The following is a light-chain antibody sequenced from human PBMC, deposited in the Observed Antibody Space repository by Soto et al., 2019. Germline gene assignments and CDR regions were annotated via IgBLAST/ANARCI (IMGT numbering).Light chain of an antibody. CDR2: SNN. J-gene: IGLJ1*01. CDR1: SSNIGSNT. V-gene: IGLV1-44*01. CDR3: AAWDDSLKGV. Sequence: QSVLTKPPSASGAPGQMVTISCSGSSSNIGSNTVNWYQQLPGTAPKLLIYSNNQRPSGVPDRFSGSKSGTSASLAISGLQSEDEADYYCAAWDDSLKGVFGTGTKVTVL.